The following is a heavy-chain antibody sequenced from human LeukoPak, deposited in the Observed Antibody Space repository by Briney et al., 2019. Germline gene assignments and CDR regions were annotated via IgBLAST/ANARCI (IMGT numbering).Heavy chain of an antibody. CDR2: IYYSGST. V-gene: IGHV4-39*07. Sequence: SETLSLTCTVSGGSISSSSYYWGWIRQPPGKGLEWIGSIYYSGSTYYNPSLKSRVTISVDTSKNQFSLKLSSVTAADTAVYYCARDGGFRGVVVIPTDYWGQGTLVTVSS. CDR1: GGSISSSSYY. CDR3: ARDGGFRGVVVIPTDY. D-gene: IGHD3-22*01. J-gene: IGHJ4*02.